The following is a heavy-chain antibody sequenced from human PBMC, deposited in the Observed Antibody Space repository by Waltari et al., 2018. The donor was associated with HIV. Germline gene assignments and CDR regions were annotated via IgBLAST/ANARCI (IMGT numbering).Heavy chain of an antibody. CDR1: GFMLGGYG. CDR2: TSFDGTNN. V-gene: IGHV3-30-3*02. CDR3: AKDRSGSLHYFYYYGMDV. J-gene: IGHJ6*04. D-gene: IGHD3-3*01. Sequence: VQVVASGGGVVRPGGSLGLSCSAHGFMLGGYGLLGVRQAPGKGLECVAATSFDGTNNYYAHSVKGRFTISRDNIKNILHLQMNSLKIEDMAVYYCAKDRSGSLHYFYYYGMDVWGKGTTVAVSS.